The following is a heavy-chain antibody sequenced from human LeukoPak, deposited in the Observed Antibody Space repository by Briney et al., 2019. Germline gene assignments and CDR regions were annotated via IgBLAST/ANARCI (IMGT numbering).Heavy chain of an antibody. J-gene: IGHJ5*02. CDR2: VYDSGST. CDR3: ARLSGKWT. Sequence: TSETLSHTCTVSRGSISGHYWSWIRQPPGKRLEWIGYVYDSGSTNYNPSLSSRVTISLDTSKNQFSLKLTSVTAADTAVYYCARLSGKWTWGQGTLVTVSS. D-gene: IGHD1-26*01. V-gene: IGHV4-59*11. CDR1: RGSISGHY.